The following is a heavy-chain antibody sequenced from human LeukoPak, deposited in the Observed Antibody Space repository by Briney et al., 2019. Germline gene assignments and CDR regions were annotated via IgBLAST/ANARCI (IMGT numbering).Heavy chain of an antibody. CDR3: ARTINWFDP. CDR1: GGSISSGGYS. V-gene: IGHV4-30-2*01. D-gene: IGHD3-10*01. CDR2: IYHSGST. J-gene: IGHJ5*02. Sequence: PSETLSLTCAVSGGSISSGGYSWSWIRQPPGKGLEWIGYIYHSGSTYYNPSLKSRVTISVDRSKNQFSLKLSSVTAADTAVYYCARTINWFDPWGQGTLVTVSS.